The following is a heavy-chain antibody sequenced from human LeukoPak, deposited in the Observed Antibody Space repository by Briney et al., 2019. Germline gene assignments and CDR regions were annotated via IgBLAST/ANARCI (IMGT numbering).Heavy chain of an antibody. J-gene: IGHJ6*02. Sequence: ASVKVSCKASGGTFTSYAISWVRQTPGQGLEWMGWINPNSGGTNYAQKFQGWVTMTRDTSISTAYMELSRLRSDDTAVYYCARVSESHYYGSGRVVDYYGMDVWGQGTTVTVSS. CDR2: INPNSGGT. CDR3: ARVSESHYYGSGRVVDYYGMDV. CDR1: GGTFTSYA. V-gene: IGHV1-2*04. D-gene: IGHD3-10*01.